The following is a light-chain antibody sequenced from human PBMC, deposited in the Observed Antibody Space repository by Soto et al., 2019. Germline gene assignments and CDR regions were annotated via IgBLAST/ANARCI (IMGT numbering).Light chain of an antibody. CDR1: QGISRY. CDR2: AAS. J-gene: IGKJ5*01. V-gene: IGKV1-9*01. CDR3: QKYNTLVT. Sequence: IQLTQSPSSLSASVGDSVTITCRASQGISRYLSWYQQKPGRAPKLLISAASTLQSGVPARFSGSGSGTDFTLSITSLQPEDVATYYCQKYNTLVTFGQGTRLEIK.